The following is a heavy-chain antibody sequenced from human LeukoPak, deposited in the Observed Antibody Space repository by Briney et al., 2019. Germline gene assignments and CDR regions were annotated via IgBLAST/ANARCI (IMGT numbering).Heavy chain of an antibody. J-gene: IGHJ4*02. D-gene: IGHD5-18*01. CDR2: ISSSSSTI. Sequence: GGSLRLSCAASGFTFSSYSMNWVRQAPGKGLEWVSYISSSSSTIYYADSVKGRFTISRDNANNSLYLQMNSLRAEDTAVYYCASDGLWLAPTRDWGQGTLVTVSS. CDR1: GFTFSSYS. CDR3: ASDGLWLAPTRD. V-gene: IGHV3-48*01.